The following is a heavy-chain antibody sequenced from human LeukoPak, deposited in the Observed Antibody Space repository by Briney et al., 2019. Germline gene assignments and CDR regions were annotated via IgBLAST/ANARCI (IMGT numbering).Heavy chain of an antibody. CDR1: GFTVGTKY. V-gene: IGHV3-53*01. J-gene: IGHJ2*01. Sequence: GGSLRLSCAASGFTVGTKYMNWVRQAPGKGLEWVSILYSGGDTYYADSVKGRFTISRGNSRNTLSLQMNSLRVEDTAVYYCARVGDHYHWNFDLWGRGTLVTVSS. CDR2: LYSGGDT. D-gene: IGHD3-10*01. CDR3: ARVGDHYHWNFDL.